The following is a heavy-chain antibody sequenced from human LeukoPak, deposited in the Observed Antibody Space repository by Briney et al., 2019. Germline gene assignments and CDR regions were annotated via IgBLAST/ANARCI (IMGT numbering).Heavy chain of an antibody. J-gene: IGHJ3*02. CDR1: GFTFSSCG. CDR2: IGTAGDT. CDR3: ARGFSDAFDI. Sequence: GTSLRLSCAASGFTFSSCGMHWVRQATGKGLEWVSAIGTAGDTYYPGSVKGRFTISRENAKNSLYLQMNSLRAGDTAVYYCARGFSDAFDIWGQGTMVTVSS. V-gene: IGHV3-13*04.